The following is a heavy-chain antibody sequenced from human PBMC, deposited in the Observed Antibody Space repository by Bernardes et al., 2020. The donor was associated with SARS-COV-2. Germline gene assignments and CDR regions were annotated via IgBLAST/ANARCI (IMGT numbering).Heavy chain of an antibody. CDR3: ARGRGYCSGGSCYGLKRVNYFDY. D-gene: IGHD2-15*01. Sequence: SETLSLTCAVYGGSFSGYYWSWIRQSPGKGLEWIGEINHSGSTNYKPSLKSRVTISVDTSKNQFSLKLSSVTAADTAVYYCARGRGYCSGGSCYGLKRVNYFDYWGQGTLVTVSS. CDR2: INHSGST. J-gene: IGHJ4*02. V-gene: IGHV4-34*01. CDR1: GGSFSGYY.